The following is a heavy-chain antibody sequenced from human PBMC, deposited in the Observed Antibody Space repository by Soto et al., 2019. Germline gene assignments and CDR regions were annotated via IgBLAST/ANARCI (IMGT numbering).Heavy chain of an antibody. CDR3: AKTYGSGSYTYYYYGMDV. CDR2: ISAYNGNT. D-gene: IGHD3-10*01. CDR1: CYTFTSYG. J-gene: IGHJ6*02. V-gene: IGHV1-18*01. Sequence: SVKVSFKASCYTFTSYGISWVRQAPGQGLEWMGWISAYNGNTNYAQKLQGRVTMTTDTSTSTAYMELRSLRSDDTAVYYCAKTYGSGSYTYYYYGMDVWAKGPRSPSP.